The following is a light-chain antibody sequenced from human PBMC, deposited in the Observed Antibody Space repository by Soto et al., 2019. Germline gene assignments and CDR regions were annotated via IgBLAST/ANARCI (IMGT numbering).Light chain of an antibody. V-gene: IGKV1D-12*01. Sequence: DIQVTQSPSSVSASVGERVTITCRASQDIVAYLAWYQHKPGRAPELLIRAASTLQSGVPSRFSGSGSGTDFTLTINSLQPEDFATYYCQQAYSFPITFGQGTRLEL. CDR1: QDIVAY. J-gene: IGKJ5*01. CDR2: AAS. CDR3: QQAYSFPIT.